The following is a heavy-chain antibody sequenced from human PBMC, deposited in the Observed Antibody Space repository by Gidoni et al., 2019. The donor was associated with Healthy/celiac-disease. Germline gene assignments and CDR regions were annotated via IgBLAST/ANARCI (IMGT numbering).Heavy chain of an antibody. J-gene: IGHJ4*02. D-gene: IGHD6-13*01. Sequence: QVQLQQWGAGLLKPSETLSLTCAVYGGSFSGYYWSWIRQPPGKGLEWIGEINHSGSTNYNPSLKSRVTISVDTSKNQFSLKLSSVTAADTAVYYCASTIAAAGTQTRRDYWGQGTLVTVSS. V-gene: IGHV4-34*01. CDR1: GGSFSGYY. CDR2: INHSGST. CDR3: ASTIAAAGTQTRRDY.